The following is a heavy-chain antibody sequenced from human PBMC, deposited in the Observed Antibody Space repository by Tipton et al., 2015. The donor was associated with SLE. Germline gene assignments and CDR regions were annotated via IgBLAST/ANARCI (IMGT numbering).Heavy chain of an antibody. J-gene: IGHJ1*01. V-gene: IGHV3-74*01. D-gene: IGHD4-23*01. Sequence: SLRLSCAASGFTFSSYWMHWVRQAPGKGLVWVSRINSDGSSTRYADSVKGRFTISRDNAKNTLYLQMNSLRAEDTAVYYCAKDYGGTSAGIYFQHWGQGTLVTVSS. CDR2: INSDGSST. CDR1: GFTFSSYW. CDR3: AKDYGGTSAGIYFQH.